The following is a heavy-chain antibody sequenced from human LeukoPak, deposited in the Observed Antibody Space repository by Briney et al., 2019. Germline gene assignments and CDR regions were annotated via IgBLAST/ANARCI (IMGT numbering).Heavy chain of an antibody. Sequence: GGSLRLSCVASGVTFSSYWMSWVRQAPGKGLEWVANIKQDGSENFYVDSVKGRFTISRDNAKNSLYLQMNSLRAEDTAVYYCARDSTGYGYEEWSWGQGTLVTVSS. J-gene: IGHJ5*02. CDR1: GVTFSSYW. CDR3: ARDSTGYGYEEWS. D-gene: IGHD5-18*01. V-gene: IGHV3-7*01. CDR2: IKQDGSEN.